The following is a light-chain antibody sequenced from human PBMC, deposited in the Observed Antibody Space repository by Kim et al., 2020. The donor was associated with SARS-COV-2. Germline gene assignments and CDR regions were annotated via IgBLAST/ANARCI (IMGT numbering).Light chain of an antibody. CDR1: KSGDKY. CDR2: QDS. Sequence: SYELTQPPSVSVSPGQTASITCSGDKSGDKYACWYQQKPGPSPVLVIYQDSKRPSGIPERFSGSNSGNTATLTISGTQAMAEADYYCQAWDTSTGVFGGG. J-gene: IGLJ3*02. CDR3: QAWDTSTGV. V-gene: IGLV3-1*01.